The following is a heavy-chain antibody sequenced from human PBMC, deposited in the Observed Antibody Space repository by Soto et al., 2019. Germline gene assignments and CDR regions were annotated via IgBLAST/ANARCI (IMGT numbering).Heavy chain of an antibody. D-gene: IGHD2-2*01. J-gene: IGHJ6*03. CDR2: IMPILGIA. V-gene: IGHV1-69*02. Sequence: ASVKVSCKASGGTFSSYTITWVRQAPGQGLEWMGRIMPILGIANYAQKFQGQVTISADKSISTAYLQWSSLKASDTAMYYCARHIPDCSSTSCYMRWNYYYYYMDVWGKGTTVTVSS. CDR1: GGTFSSYT. CDR3: ARHIPDCSSTSCYMRWNYYYYYMDV.